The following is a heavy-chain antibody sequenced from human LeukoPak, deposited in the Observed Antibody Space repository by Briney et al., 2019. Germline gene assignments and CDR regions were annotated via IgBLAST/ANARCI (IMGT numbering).Heavy chain of an antibody. D-gene: IGHD2-21*02. V-gene: IGHV3-66*01. J-gene: IGHJ3*02. CDR1: VFTVSSNY. CDR3: ARGGGIAYCGGDCYLGLAFDI. CDR2: IYSGGST. Sequence: GGSLRLSCAASVFTVSSNYMSWVRQAPGKGLEWVSVIYSGGSTYYADSVKGRFTISRDNSKNTLYLQMNSLRAEDTAVYYCARGGGIAYCGGDCYLGLAFDIWGQGTMVTVSS.